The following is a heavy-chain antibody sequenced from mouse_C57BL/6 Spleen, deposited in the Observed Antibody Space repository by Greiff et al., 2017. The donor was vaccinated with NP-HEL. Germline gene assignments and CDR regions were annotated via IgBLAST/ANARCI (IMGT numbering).Heavy chain of an antibody. D-gene: IGHD3-2*02. J-gene: IGHJ3*01. CDR2: INPNNGGT. Sequence: EVQLQQSGPELVKPGASVKISCKASGYTFTDYYMNWVKQSHGKSLEWIGDINPNNGGTSYNQKFKGKATLTVDKSSSTAYMELRSLTSEDSAVYYCARSRGAGCGVAYWGQGTLVTVSA. CDR3: ARSRGAGCGVAY. V-gene: IGHV1-26*01. CDR1: GYTFTDYY.